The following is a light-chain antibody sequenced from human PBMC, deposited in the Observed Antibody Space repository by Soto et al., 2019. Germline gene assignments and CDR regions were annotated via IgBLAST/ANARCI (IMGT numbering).Light chain of an antibody. Sequence: DIQMTQSPSTLSASVGDRVTITCRASQSISMWLAWYQHKPGKAPNLLIYRASTLESGVPSRFSGSGSGTEFTLTISSLQPDDFATYYCQHYSVYPLTFGGGTKLEIK. CDR2: RAS. CDR1: QSISMW. CDR3: QHYSVYPLT. V-gene: IGKV1-5*03. J-gene: IGKJ4*01.